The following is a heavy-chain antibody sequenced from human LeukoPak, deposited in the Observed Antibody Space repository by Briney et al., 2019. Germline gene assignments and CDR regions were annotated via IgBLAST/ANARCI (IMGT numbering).Heavy chain of an antibody. CDR3: ARDTGGYSSGWFPFDY. CDR1: GGSISSSSYY. D-gene: IGHD6-19*01. CDR2: IYYSGST. Sequence: SETLSLTCTVSGGSISSSSYYWGWIRQPPGKGLEWIGSIYYSGSTYYDPSLKSRVTISVDTSKNQFSLKLSSVTAADTAVYCCARDTGGYSSGWFPFDYWGQGTLVTVSS. V-gene: IGHV4-39*07. J-gene: IGHJ4*02.